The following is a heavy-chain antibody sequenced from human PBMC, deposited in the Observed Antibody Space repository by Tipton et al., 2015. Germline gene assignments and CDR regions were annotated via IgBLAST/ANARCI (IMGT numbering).Heavy chain of an antibody. CDR1: GDSMSSGVYY. V-gene: IGHV4-30-4*08. D-gene: IGHD3-3*01. Sequence: TLSLTCTVSGDSMSSGVYYWTWIRQHPGKALEWIAYVYYSGIAYYNKSLKSRVTISVDTSKNQFSLNLTSVTAADTAVYYCARKFWSGYSDAFDIWGQGTMVTVSS. J-gene: IGHJ3*02. CDR2: VYYSGIA. CDR3: ARKFWSGYSDAFDI.